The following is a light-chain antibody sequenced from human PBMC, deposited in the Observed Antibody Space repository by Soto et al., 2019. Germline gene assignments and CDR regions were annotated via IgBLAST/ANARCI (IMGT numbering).Light chain of an antibody. CDR3: QQRSNWPVT. Sequence: IEMTQSPATLSVSPGERATLSCRASQSVSSNLVWYQQKPGQAPRLLIYDASNRATGIPARFSGSGSGTDFTLTISSLEPEDFAVYYCQQRSNWPVTFGQGTRLEIK. J-gene: IGKJ5*01. CDR1: QSVSSN. CDR2: DAS. V-gene: IGKV3-11*01.